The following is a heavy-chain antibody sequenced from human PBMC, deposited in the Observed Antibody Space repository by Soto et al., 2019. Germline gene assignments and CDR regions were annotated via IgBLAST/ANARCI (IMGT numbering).Heavy chain of an antibody. CDR1: GGTFSSYD. Sequence: ASVKVTCKASGGTFSSYDISWVRQAPGQGLEWMGWINPNSGGTNYAQKYQGWVTMTRDKSISTAYMELSRLRSDDTAVYYCARDRRPLPAAIEGFAFDIWGQGTMVTVSS. CDR2: INPNSGGT. CDR3: ARDRRPLPAAIEGFAFDI. V-gene: IGHV1-2*04. J-gene: IGHJ3*02. D-gene: IGHD2-2*01.